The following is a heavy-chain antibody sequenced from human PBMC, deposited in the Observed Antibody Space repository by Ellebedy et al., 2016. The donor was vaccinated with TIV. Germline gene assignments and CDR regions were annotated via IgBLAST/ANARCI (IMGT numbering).Heavy chain of an antibody. V-gene: IGHV1-2*02. Sequence: AASVKVSCKASGYTFIENYMHWVRQAPGQGLEWMGWINPDTGDTNYAQRFQGRVTMTRDTSITTAYMDLNRLRSDDTAVYYFARDRYNWNEAYYFDYWGQGTLVTVSS. J-gene: IGHJ4*02. CDR3: ARDRYNWNEAYYFDY. CDR2: INPDTGDT. D-gene: IGHD1-1*01. CDR1: GYTFIENY.